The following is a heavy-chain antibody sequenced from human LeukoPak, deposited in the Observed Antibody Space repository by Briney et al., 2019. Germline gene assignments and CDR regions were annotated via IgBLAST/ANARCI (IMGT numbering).Heavy chain of an antibody. CDR1: GASISTSNYY. Sequence: SESLSLTCTVSGASISTSNYYWGWIRQPPGNGLEWIGNIFYSGSTYYSPSPRSRVTISLDTSRNLISLKLNAVAAADTAGYYCAKSNGYGLVDIWGQGTLVTVSS. D-gene: IGHD3-10*01. V-gene: IGHV4-39*07. CDR3: AKSNGYGLVDI. J-gene: IGHJ4*02. CDR2: IFYSGST.